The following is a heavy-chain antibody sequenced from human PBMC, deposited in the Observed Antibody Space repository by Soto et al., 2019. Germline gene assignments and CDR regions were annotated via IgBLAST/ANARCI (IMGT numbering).Heavy chain of an antibody. V-gene: IGHV4-61*01. D-gene: IGHD3-10*02. CDR3: ARGPYGITMSVHIFDY. Sequence: SETLSLTCTVSGGSVSSGSYYWSWIRQPPGKGLEWIGYIYYSGSTNYNPSLKSRVTISVDTSKNQFSLKLSSVTAADTAVYYCARGPYGITMSVHIFDYWGQGTLVTVSS. CDR2: IYYSGST. J-gene: IGHJ4*02. CDR1: GGSVSSGSYY.